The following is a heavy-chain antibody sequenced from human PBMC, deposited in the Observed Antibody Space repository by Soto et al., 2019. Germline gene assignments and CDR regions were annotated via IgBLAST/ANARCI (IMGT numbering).Heavy chain of an antibody. V-gene: IGHV3-23*01. Sequence: EVQVLESGGGLVQPGGSLRLSCAASGFTFSSHAMSWVRQAPGKGLEWGSAISGSGGSTYYADSVKGRVTISRDNSKNPLYLQMNSRRAGDEAVYYCAKARGGVDCSSTSCYGGMDVWGQGTTVTVSS. J-gene: IGHJ6*02. CDR3: AKARGGVDCSSTSCYGGMDV. CDR1: GFTFSSHA. D-gene: IGHD2-2*01. CDR2: ISGSGGST.